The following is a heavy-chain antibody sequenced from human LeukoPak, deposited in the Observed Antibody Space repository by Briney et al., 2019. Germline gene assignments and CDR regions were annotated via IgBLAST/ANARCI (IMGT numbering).Heavy chain of an antibody. Sequence: GGSLRLSCAASGFTFSSYWMHWVRQAPGKGLVWVSRINSDGSSRSYADSVKGRLTISRDNAKNTLYLEMNSLRAEDTAVYYCVRWGVRGSHRPLDYWGQGTLVIVSS. CDR2: INSDGSSR. J-gene: IGHJ4*02. CDR3: VRWGVRGSHRPLDY. V-gene: IGHV3-74*01. D-gene: IGHD3-16*02. CDR1: GFTFSSYW.